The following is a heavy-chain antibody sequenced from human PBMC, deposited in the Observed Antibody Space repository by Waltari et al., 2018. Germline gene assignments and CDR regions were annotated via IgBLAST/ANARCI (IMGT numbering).Heavy chain of an antibody. CDR1: GGTFSSYA. V-gene: IGHV1-69*04. Sequence: QVQLVQSGAEVKKPGSSVKVSCKASGGTFSSYAISWVRQAPGQGLEWMGGILPILGIANYAQKFQGRVTITADESTSTAYMELSSLRSEDTAVYYCARSLGAFGGAAFDYWGQGTLVTVSS. CDR3: ARSLGAFGGAAFDY. CDR2: ILPILGIA. J-gene: IGHJ4*02. D-gene: IGHD3-16*01.